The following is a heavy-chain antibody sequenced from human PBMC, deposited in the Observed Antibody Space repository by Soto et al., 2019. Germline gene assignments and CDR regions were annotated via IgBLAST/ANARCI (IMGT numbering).Heavy chain of an antibody. J-gene: IGHJ6*02. CDR3: AKNGQPPYYYYGLDV. CDR2: ISGYNGDT. Sequence: QGQLVQSGAEVKKPGASVKVSCKASGYTFTRYGISWVRQAPGQGLEWMGWISGYNGDTKYAQKFQGRVTMTIDTSTTTAFMEQRSLTSDDTAVYYCAKNGQPPYYYYGLDVWGQGTTVTVSS. D-gene: IGHD2-8*01. V-gene: IGHV1-18*01. CDR1: GYTFTRYG.